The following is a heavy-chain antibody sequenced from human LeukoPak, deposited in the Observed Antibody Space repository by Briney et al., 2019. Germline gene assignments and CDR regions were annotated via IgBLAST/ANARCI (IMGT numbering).Heavy chain of an antibody. D-gene: IGHD6-19*01. J-gene: IGHJ4*02. V-gene: IGHV4-59*01. CDR3: ARAGGWHFDY. Sequence: SETLSLTCTVSGGSISSYYWSWIRQPPGKGLEWLGYIYYTGSTNYNPSLKSRVTISVDTSNNQFSLKLSSVTAADTAVYYCARAGGWHFDYWGQGTLVTVSS. CDR1: GGSISSYY. CDR2: IYYTGST.